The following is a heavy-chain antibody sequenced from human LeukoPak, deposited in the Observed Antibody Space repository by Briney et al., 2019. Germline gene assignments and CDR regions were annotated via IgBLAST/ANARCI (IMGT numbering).Heavy chain of an antibody. D-gene: IGHD3-22*01. J-gene: IGHJ4*02. CDR1: GGTFSSYA. Sequence: GASVKVSCKASGGTFSSYAISWVRQAPGQGLEWMGRIIPILGIANYAQKFQGRVTITADKSTSTAYMELSSLRSEDTAVYYCARGYYYDSSGYYYGVSGFDYWGQGTLVTVSS. V-gene: IGHV1-69*04. CDR3: ARGYYYDSSGYYYGVSGFDY. CDR2: IIPILGIA.